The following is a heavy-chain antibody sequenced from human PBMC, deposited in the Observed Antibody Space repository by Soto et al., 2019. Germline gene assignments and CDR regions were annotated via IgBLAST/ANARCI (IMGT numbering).Heavy chain of an antibody. CDR2: IDSSGEK. D-gene: IGHD3-16*01. CDR1: GLSITDSEMG. Sequence: QVTLKESGPVLVKPTETLTLRCTVSGLSITDSEMGVSWIRQPPGQPLEWLAHIDSSGEKSYRTSLQSRLAISKDTSKSQIDLTMTNKDPADTATYYCVRRHLGVAVSPWFEHWGHGSPVTVSS. CDR3: VRRHLGVAVSPWFEH. J-gene: IGHJ1*01. V-gene: IGHV2-26*01.